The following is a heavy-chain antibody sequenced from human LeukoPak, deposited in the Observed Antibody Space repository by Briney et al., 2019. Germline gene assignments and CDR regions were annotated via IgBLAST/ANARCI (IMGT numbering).Heavy chain of an antibody. J-gene: IGHJ4*02. D-gene: IGHD2-2*01. CDR1: GYTFTSYG. CDR2: INPNSGST. V-gene: IGHV1-2*02. CDR3: ARFLPHTPDDY. Sequence: ASVKVSCKASGYTFTSYGISWVRQAPGQGLEWMGWINPNSGSTNYAQKFQGRVTMTRDTSISTAYMELSRLRSDDTAVYYCARFLPHTPDDYWGQGTLVTVSS.